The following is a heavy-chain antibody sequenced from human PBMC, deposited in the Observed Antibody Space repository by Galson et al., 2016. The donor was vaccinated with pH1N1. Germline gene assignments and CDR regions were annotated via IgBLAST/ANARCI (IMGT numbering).Heavy chain of an antibody. CDR2: IYPGDSDT. CDR3: ARQEFSDY. V-gene: IGHV5-51*01. Sequence: QSGAEVKKPGESLKISCKGSGYNFDRYWIGWVRQMPGKGLEWMGIIYPGDSDTRYSPSFQGQVSSSADKSISTAYLQWSSLKASDTARYYCARQEFSDYRGQGTLVIVSS. D-gene: IGHD2/OR15-2a*01. J-gene: IGHJ4*02. CDR1: GYNFDRYW.